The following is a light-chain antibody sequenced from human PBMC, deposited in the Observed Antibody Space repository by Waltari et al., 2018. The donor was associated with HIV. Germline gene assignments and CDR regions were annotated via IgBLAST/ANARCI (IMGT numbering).Light chain of an antibody. J-gene: IGLJ3*02. CDR3: SSYVGSSTSWL. CDR1: SDDVGYYNY. Sequence: QSALTQPASVSGSPGQSIVISCTGTSDDVGYYNYVSWYQQHPGKVPKLVIYDVTSGPSGVSSWLSGSKSGNTASLTISGLRADDEADYYCSSYVGSSTSWLFGGGTKLTV. CDR2: DVT. V-gene: IGLV2-14*03.